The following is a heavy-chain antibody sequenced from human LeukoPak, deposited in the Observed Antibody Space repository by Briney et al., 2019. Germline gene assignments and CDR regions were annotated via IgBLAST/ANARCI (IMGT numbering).Heavy chain of an antibody. J-gene: IGHJ5*02. CDR1: GGSISSGGYY. CDR2: IYYSGST. V-gene: IGHV4-31*02. CDR3: ARDRGYDYVWGSYHYHNWFDP. Sequence: PSQTLSLTCTVSGGSISSGGYYWSWIRQHPGKGLEWIGYIYYSGSTYYHPSLKSRVTISVDTSKNQFSLKLSSVTAADTAVYYCARDRGYDYVWGSYHYHNWFDPWGQGTLVTVSS. D-gene: IGHD3-16*02.